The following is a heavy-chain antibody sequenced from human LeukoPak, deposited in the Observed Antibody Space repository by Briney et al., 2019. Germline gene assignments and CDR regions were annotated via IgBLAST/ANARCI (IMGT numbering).Heavy chain of an antibody. CDR2: INHSGST. V-gene: IGHV4-34*01. CDR1: GGSFSGYY. J-gene: IGHJ6*03. Sequence: PSETLSLTCAVYGGSFSGYYWSWIRQPPGKGLEWIGEINHSGSTDYNPSLKSRVTISVDTSKNQFSLKLSSVTAADTAVYYCARVAGGSGWSNYYYYYYMDVWGKGTTVTVSS. CDR3: ARVAGGSGWSNYYYYYYMDV. D-gene: IGHD6-19*01.